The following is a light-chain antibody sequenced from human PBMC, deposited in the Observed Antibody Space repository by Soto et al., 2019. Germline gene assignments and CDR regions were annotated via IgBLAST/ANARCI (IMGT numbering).Light chain of an antibody. CDR3: SAYAGSNNFV. CDR2: ELT. CDR1: SSDVGYYNY. V-gene: IGLV2-8*01. J-gene: IGLJ1*01. Sequence: QSALTQPPSASGFPGQSVTISCTGTSSDVGYYNYVSWYQQHPGKAPKLVIYELTKRPSGVPDRVSASKSGNTASLTVSGLRAEYEADYYCSAYAGSNNFVFGSGTKVTVL.